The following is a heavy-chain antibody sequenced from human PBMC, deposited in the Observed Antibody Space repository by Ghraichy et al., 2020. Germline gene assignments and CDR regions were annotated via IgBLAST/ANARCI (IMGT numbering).Heavy chain of an antibody. D-gene: IGHD3-22*01. J-gene: IGHJ2*01. CDR1: GGSISSYY. CDR3: ARVIDYYDSSGYHQHWYFDL. V-gene: IGHV4-4*07. CDR2: IYTSGST. Sequence: SETLSLTCTVSGGSISSYYWSWIRQPAGKGLEWIGRIYTSGSTNYNPSLKSRVTMSVDTSKNKFSLKLSSVTAADTAVYYCARVIDYYDSSGYHQHWYFDLWGRGTLVTVSS.